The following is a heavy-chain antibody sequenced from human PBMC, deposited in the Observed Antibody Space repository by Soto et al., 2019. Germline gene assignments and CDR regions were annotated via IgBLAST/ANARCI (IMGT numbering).Heavy chain of an antibody. CDR1: GFTFSSYA. CDR3: ARDSTEAYYYGSGSRYYYYYGMDV. V-gene: IGHV3-30-3*01. D-gene: IGHD3-10*01. Sequence: GGSLRLSCAASGFTFSSYAMHWVRQAPGKGLEWVAVISYDGSNKYYADSVKGRFTISRDNSKNTLYLQMNSLRAEDTAVYYCARDSTEAYYYGSGSRYYYYYGMDVWGQGTTVTV. J-gene: IGHJ6*02. CDR2: ISYDGSNK.